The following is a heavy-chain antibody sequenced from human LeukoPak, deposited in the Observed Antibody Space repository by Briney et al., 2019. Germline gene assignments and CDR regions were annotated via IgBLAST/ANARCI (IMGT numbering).Heavy chain of an antibody. CDR2: INTGNGNT. Sequence: GASVKVSCKASEYSFTNYAMHWVRQAPGQRLEWMGWINTGNGNTYSSQKFQGRVTITRDTSASTAYMELSSLRSEDTAVYYCARGGIEYSSGWFGNEGYFDYWGQGTLVTVSS. D-gene: IGHD6-19*01. V-gene: IGHV1-3*04. J-gene: IGHJ4*02. CDR3: ARGGIEYSSGWFGNEGYFDY. CDR1: EYSFTNYA.